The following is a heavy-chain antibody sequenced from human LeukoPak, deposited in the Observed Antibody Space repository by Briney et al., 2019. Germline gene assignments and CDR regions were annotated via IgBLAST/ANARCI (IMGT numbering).Heavy chain of an antibody. CDR3: AKDTTAAPDGYFDC. CDR2: ISGSGGNT. Sequence: GGSLRLSCAASGFTFNSYAMSWVRQAPGKGLEWVSTISGSGGNTYYADSVKGRFTISRDNSKDTLWLQMSSLRAEDTAVYYCAKDTTAAPDGYFDCWGQGTLVTVSS. D-gene: IGHD1-1*01. CDR1: GFTFNSYA. V-gene: IGHV3-23*01. J-gene: IGHJ4*02.